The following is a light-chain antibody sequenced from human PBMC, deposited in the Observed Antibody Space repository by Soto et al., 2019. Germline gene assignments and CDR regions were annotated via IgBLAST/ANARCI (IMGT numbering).Light chain of an antibody. V-gene: IGKV1-39*01. CDR2: TTS. CDR3: QQSFTTPYT. J-gene: IGKJ5*01. CDR1: QSISTS. Sequence: KMTQTPSSLCASVGDRVTITWRASQSISTSLNWYQQKPGKAPNLLIYTTSSLQSGVPPRFSGSGSETDFTLTIGRLQPEDSATYYCQQSFTTPYTFGQGTRREIK.